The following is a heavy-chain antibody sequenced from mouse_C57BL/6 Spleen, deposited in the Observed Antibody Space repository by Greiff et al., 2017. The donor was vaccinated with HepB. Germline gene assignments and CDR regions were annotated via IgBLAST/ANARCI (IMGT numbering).Heavy chain of an antibody. CDR1: GYTFTSYW. CDR3: ARTGGFKDYGDYFDY. CDR2: IHPNSGST. V-gene: IGHV1-64*01. J-gene: IGHJ2*01. Sequence: QVQLQQPGAELVKPGASVKLSCKASGYTFTSYWMHWVKQRPGQGLEWIGMIHPNSGSTNYNEKFKSKATLTVDKSSSTAYMQLSSLTSEDSAVYYCARTGGFKDYGDYFDYWGQGTTLTVSS. D-gene: IGHD1-2*01.